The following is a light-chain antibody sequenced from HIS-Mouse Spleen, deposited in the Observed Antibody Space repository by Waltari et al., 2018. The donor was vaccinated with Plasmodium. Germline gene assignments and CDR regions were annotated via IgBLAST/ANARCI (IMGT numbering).Light chain of an antibody. CDR1: VLAKTY. CDR3: YSAADNNLV. V-gene: IGLV3-27*01. CDR2: KDS. Sequence: SYELTQPSSVSVSPGQTARLTCSGDVLAKTYARWFQQKPGQAPGLVIYKDSERPSGIPERFSGSSSGTTVTLTISGAQVEDEADYYCYSAADNNLVFGGGTKLTVL. J-gene: IGLJ3*02.